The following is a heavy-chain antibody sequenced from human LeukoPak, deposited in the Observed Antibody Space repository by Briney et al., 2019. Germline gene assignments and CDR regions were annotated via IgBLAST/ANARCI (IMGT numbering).Heavy chain of an antibody. D-gene: IGHD5-24*01. CDR2: INPSGGST. CDR1: GYTFTSYY. CDR3: AREGRSRWLHNKGGFC. Sequence: ASVKVSCKASGYTFTSYYMHWVRQAPGQGLEWMGIINPSGGSTSYAQKFQGRVTMTRDMSTSTVYMELSSLRSEDTAVYYCAREGRSRWLHNKGGFCWGQGTLVTVSS. J-gene: IGHJ4*02. V-gene: IGHV1-46*01.